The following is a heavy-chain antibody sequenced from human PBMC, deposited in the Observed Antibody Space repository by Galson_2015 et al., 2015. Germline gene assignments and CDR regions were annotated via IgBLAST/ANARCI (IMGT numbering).Heavy chain of an antibody. D-gene: IGHD3-3*01. CDR1: GYTFTSYA. Sequence: SVKVSCKASGYTFTSYAMHWVRQAPGQRLEWMGWINAGNGNTKYSQKFQGRVTITRDASASTAYMELSSLRSEDTAVYYCARDRFLEWLFPGDYFDYWGQGTLVTVSS. V-gene: IGHV1-3*01. J-gene: IGHJ4*02. CDR3: ARDRFLEWLFPGDYFDY. CDR2: INAGNGNT.